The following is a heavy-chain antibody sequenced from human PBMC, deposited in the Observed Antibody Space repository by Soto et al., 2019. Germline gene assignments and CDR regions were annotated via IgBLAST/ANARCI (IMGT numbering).Heavy chain of an antibody. CDR3: AKDQTFGELLTIDY. CDR1: GYTFTSYY. CDR2: INPSGDST. D-gene: IGHD3-10*01. J-gene: IGHJ4*02. Sequence: GASVKVSCKASGYTFTSYYMHWVRQAPGQGLEWMGIINPSGDSTHYADSVKGRFTISRDNSKNTLYLQMSSLRAEDTAVYYCAKDQTFGELLTIDYWGQGTLVTVSS. V-gene: IGHV1-46*04.